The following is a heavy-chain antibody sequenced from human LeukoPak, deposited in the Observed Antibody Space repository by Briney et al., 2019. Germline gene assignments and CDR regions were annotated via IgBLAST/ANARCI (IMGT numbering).Heavy chain of an antibody. Sequence: ETLSLTCTVSGGSISSSSYYWGWLRQPPGKGLEWIGSIYYSGSTYYNPSLKSRVTISVDTSKNQFSLKLSSVTAADTAVYYCAVVVGATRGTYYFDYWGQGTLVTVSS. CDR1: GGSISSSSYY. V-gene: IGHV4-39*01. CDR3: AVVVGATRGTYYFDY. CDR2: IYYSGST. D-gene: IGHD1-26*01. J-gene: IGHJ4*02.